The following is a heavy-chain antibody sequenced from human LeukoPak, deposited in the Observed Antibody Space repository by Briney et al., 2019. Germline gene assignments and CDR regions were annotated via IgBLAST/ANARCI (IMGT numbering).Heavy chain of an antibody. Sequence: SGTLSLTCSVSGGSITSTEWWSWVRQPPGKGLEWIGEMYHSGTTNYNPSLESRVTTSADKSKNQLSLNLNSVTAADTAVYYCTRKQSGWFYFWGQGTLVTVSS. CDR3: TRKQSGWFYF. CDR1: GGSITSTEW. CDR2: MYHSGTT. J-gene: IGHJ5*01. V-gene: IGHV4-4*02. D-gene: IGHD3-3*01.